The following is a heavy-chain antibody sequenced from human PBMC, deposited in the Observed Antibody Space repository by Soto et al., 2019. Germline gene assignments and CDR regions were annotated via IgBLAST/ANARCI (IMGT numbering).Heavy chain of an antibody. J-gene: IGHJ5*02. CDR1: GGSFGSSAYY. Sequence: SETLSLTCAVSGGSFGSSAYYWGWIRQAPGKGLEWIGSINYSGTTYYNPSLKSRVTIAVHTSKNHFSLKLSSVTAADTALYYCSRRAPEGFDPWGQGTLVTVSS. CDR2: INYSGTT. V-gene: IGHV4-39*02. CDR3: SRRAPEGFDP.